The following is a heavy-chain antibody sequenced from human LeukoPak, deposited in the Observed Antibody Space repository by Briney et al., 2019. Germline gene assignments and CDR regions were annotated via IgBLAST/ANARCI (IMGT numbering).Heavy chain of an antibody. D-gene: IGHD3-22*01. CDR2: IYYSGST. CDR1: GVSISSYY. V-gene: IGHV4-59*01. Sequence: SETLSLTCTVSGVSISSYYWSWIRQPPWKGLEWIGYIYYSGSTNYNPSLKSRVTISVDTSKNQFSLKLSSVTAADTAVYYCARGRDSSGYYCDYWGQGTLVTVSS. CDR3: ARGRDSSGYYCDY. J-gene: IGHJ4*02.